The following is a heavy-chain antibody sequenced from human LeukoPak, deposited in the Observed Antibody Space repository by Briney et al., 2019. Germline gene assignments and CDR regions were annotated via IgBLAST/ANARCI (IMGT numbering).Heavy chain of an antibody. CDR1: GGSISSYY. CDR2: IHYSGST. D-gene: IGHD3-10*01. Sequence: SETLSLTCTVSGGSISSYYWSWIRQPPGKGLEWIGYIHYSGSTNYNPSLKSRVTISVDTSKNQFSLKLSSVTAADTAVYYCARSYGPSGAMDVWGQGTTVTVSS. V-gene: IGHV4-59*01. CDR3: ARSYGPSGAMDV. J-gene: IGHJ6*02.